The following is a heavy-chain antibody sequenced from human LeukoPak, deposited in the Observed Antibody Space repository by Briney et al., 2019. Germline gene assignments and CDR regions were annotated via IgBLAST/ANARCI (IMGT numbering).Heavy chain of an antibody. CDR3: AREGSTVHYYYYMDV. Sequence: GGSLRLSCAASGFTFSSYWMSWVRQAPGKGLEWVANIKQDGSEKYYADSVKGRFTISRDNAKNSLYLQMNSLRAEDTAVYYCAREGSTVHYYYYMDVWGKGTTVTVSS. D-gene: IGHD2-2*01. CDR2: IKQDGSEK. V-gene: IGHV3-7*01. J-gene: IGHJ6*03. CDR1: GFTFSSYW.